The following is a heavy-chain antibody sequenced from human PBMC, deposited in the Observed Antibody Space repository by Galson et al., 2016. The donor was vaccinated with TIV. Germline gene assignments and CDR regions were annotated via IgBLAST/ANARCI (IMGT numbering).Heavy chain of an antibody. Sequence: SMKVSCKASGYIFINYYIHWVRQAPGQGLEWVGGFIPLFGTANYAQKFQGRVTISADESTSTLYMEVRSLRSEDTAVYYCAKDRNTAMDTYHYYYGMDVWGQGTTVIVSS. CDR3: AKDRNTAMDTYHYYYGMDV. CDR2: FIPLFGTA. D-gene: IGHD5-18*01. V-gene: IGHV1-69*13. J-gene: IGHJ6*02. CDR1: GYIFINYY.